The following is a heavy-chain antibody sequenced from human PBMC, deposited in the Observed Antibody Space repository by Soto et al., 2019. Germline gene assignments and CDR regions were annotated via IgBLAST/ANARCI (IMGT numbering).Heavy chain of an antibody. V-gene: IGHV1-69*13. D-gene: IGHD2-2*01. Sequence: SVKVSCKASGGTFSSYAISWVRQAPGQGLKWMGGIIPIFGTANYAQKFQGRVTITADESTSTAYMELSSLRSEDTAVYYYAREGCSSTSCSWGVHHGMNVWGQGTTVTVSS. CDR2: IIPIFGTA. CDR1: GGTFSSYA. J-gene: IGHJ6*02. CDR3: AREGCSSTSCSWGVHHGMNV.